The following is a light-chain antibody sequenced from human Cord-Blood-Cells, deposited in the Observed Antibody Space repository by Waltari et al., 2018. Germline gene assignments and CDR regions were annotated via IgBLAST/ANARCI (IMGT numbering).Light chain of an antibody. CDR3: CSYAGSYWV. V-gene: IGLV2-11*01. CDR1: TTDVGGYNY. J-gene: IGLJ3*02. CDR2: DVS. Sequence: QSALTQPRSVPGSPGQPVTIPCTGTTTDVGGYNYVSWYQQHPGKAPKLMIYDVSKRPSGVPDRFSGSKSGNTASLTISGLQAEDEADYYCCSYAGSYWVFGGGTKLTVL.